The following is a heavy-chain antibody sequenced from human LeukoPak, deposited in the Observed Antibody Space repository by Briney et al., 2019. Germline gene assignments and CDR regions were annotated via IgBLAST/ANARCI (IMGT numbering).Heavy chain of an antibody. CDR3: ATLDVTIFGVVGN. J-gene: IGHJ4*02. Sequence: ASVKVSCKASGYSFTSYGISWVRQAPGQGPEWMGWISAYNGNTNYAQNFQGRVTMTTDTSTTTAYMELRSLRSDDTAVYYCATLDVTIFGVVGNWGQGTLVTVSS. V-gene: IGHV1-18*01. D-gene: IGHD3-3*01. CDR2: ISAYNGNT. CDR1: GYSFTSYG.